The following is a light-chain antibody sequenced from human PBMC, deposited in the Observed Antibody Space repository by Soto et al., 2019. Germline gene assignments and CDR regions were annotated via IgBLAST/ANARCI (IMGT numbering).Light chain of an antibody. J-gene: IGLJ1*01. CDR3: SSYSLSTAYL. V-gene: IGLV2-14*01. CDR2: EVN. Sequence: QSALTQPASVSGSPGQSITISCTGTSSDVGGYDYVSWYQLHPGKAPKLMVFEVNNRPSGVSYRFSGSKSGNTASLTISGLQAEDEADYFCSSYSLSTAYLFGTGTKVTVL. CDR1: SSDVGGYDY.